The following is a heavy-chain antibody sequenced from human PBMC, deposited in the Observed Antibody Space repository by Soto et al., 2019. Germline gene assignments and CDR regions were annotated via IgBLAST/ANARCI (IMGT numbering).Heavy chain of an antibody. Sequence: PGESLKISCKGSGYSFTSYWIGWVRQMPGKGLEWMGIIYPGDSDTRYSPSFQSQVTISADKSISTAYLQWSSLKASDTAMYYCARPHYYDSSGYSPYYYGMDVWGQGTAVTVSS. V-gene: IGHV5-51*01. J-gene: IGHJ6*02. CDR3: ARPHYYDSSGYSPYYYGMDV. CDR2: IYPGDSDT. D-gene: IGHD3-22*01. CDR1: GYSFTSYW.